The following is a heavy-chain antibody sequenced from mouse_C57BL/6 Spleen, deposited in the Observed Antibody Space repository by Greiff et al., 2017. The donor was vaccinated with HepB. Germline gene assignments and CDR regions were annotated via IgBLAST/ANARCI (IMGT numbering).Heavy chain of an antibody. J-gene: IGHJ2*01. Sequence: VQLQESGAELARPGASVKMSCKASGYTFTSYTMHWVKQRPGQGLEWIGYINPSSGYTKYNQKFKDKATLTADKSSSTAYMQLSSLTSEDSAVYYCARWDLYGNYYFDYWGQGTTLTVSS. CDR1: GYTFTSYT. V-gene: IGHV1-4*01. CDR2: INPSSGYT. CDR3: ARWDLYGNYYFDY. D-gene: IGHD2-1*01.